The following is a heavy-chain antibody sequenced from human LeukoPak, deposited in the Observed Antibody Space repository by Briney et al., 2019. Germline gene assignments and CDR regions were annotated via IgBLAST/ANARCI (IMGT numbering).Heavy chain of an antibody. J-gene: IGHJ4*02. D-gene: IGHD2-21*02. Sequence: PSETLSLTCTVSGVSISSYYWSWIRQPPGKGLEWIGYIQNRGNTYYNPSLKSRVTISVDTSKNQFSLRLSSVTAADTAVYYCARVEGGTGDKYYTDYWGQGTLVTVSS. CDR2: IQNRGNT. V-gene: IGHV4-59*01. CDR3: ARVEGGTGDKYYTDY. CDR1: GVSISSYY.